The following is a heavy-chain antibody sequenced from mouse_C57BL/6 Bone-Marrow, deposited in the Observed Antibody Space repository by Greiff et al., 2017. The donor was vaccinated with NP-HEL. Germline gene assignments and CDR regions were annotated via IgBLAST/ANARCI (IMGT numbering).Heavy chain of an antibody. CDR1: GYTFTDYY. CDR3: ARRGDYYGSSRYWYFDV. J-gene: IGHJ1*03. Sequence: QVQLQQSGAELVRPGASVKLSCKASGYTFTDYYINWVKQRPGQGLEWIARIYPGSGNTYYNEKFKGKATLTADKSSSTAYMQLSSLTSEDSAVYFCARRGDYYGSSRYWYFDVWGTGTTVTVSS. CDR2: IYPGSGNT. V-gene: IGHV1-76*01. D-gene: IGHD1-1*01.